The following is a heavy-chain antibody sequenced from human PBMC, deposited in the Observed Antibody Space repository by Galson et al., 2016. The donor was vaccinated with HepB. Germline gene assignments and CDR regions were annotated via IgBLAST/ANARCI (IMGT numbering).Heavy chain of an antibody. CDR3: ARDLNWKLFDY. D-gene: IGHD1-1*01. Sequence: SLRLSCAASGFTFSNYMMHWVRQAPGKGLVWVSRINPEGIGIYTLYADYVKGRFTISRDNAKNTLYLDMTSLRADDTGVYYCARDLNWKLFDYWGQGNLVTVSP. CDR1: GFTFSNYM. J-gene: IGHJ4*02. V-gene: IGHV3-74*01. CDR2: INPEGIGIYT.